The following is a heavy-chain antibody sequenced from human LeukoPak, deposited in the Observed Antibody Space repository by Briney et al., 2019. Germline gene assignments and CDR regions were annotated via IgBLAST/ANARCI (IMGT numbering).Heavy chain of an antibody. J-gene: IGHJ4*02. CDR1: GGSISSSSYY. Sequence: SETLSLTCTVSGGSISSSSYYWGWIRQPPGKGLEWIGSIYYSGSTYYNPSLKSRVTISVDTSKNQFSLKLSSVTAADTAVYYCARESSGIDYWGQGTLVTVSS. CDR3: ARESSGIDY. CDR2: IYYSGST. V-gene: IGHV4-39*07. D-gene: IGHD6-19*01.